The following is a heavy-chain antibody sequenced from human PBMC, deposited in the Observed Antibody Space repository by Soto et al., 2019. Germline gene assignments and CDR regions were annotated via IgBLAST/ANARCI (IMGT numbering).Heavy chain of an antibody. CDR2: INHSGST. CDR3: ARGVVKRSRGVIWTKGWFDP. V-gene: IGHV4-34*01. Sequence: PSETLSLTCAVYGGSFSGNYWSWIRQPPGKGLEWIGEINHSGSTNYNPSLKSRVTISVDTSKNQFSLKLSSVTAADTAVYYCARGVVKRSRGVIWTKGWFDPWGQGTLVTVSS. J-gene: IGHJ5*02. CDR1: GGSFSGNY. D-gene: IGHD3-10*01.